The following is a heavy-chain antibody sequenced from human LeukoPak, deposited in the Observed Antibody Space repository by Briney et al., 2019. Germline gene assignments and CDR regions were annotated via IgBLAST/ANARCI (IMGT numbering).Heavy chain of an antibody. CDR3: ARVVYGDYGYYFDY. D-gene: IGHD4-17*01. CDR1: GFIFSNYD. V-gene: IGHV3-66*01. J-gene: IGHJ4*02. Sequence: GGSLRLSCEASGFIFSNYDMRWVRQAPGKGLEWVSVIYSGGSTYYADSVKGRFTISRDNSKNTLYLQMNSLRAEDTAVYYCARVVYGDYGYYFDYWGQGTLVTVSS. CDR2: IYSGGST.